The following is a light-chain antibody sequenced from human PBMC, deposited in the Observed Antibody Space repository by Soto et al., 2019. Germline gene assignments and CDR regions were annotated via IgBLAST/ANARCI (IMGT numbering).Light chain of an antibody. Sequence: EIVITQSPATLSVSQVGTATLSRRASQSIGDTLAWYQQKPGQAPRLRIYGASSRVTGFPARVSGRGSGTDCTLTISSLKYDDLAVYYCQQYDNWPWTFCQGTKMDIK. CDR3: QQYDNWPWT. V-gene: IGKV3-15*01. J-gene: IGKJ1*01. CDR1: QSIGDT. CDR2: GAS.